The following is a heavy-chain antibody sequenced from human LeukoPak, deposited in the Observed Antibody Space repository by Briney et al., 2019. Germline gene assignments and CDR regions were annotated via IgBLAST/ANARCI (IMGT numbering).Heavy chain of an antibody. J-gene: IGHJ3*02. CDR2: INPNSGGT. Sequence: GASVKVSCKASGYTFTGYYMHWVRQAPGQGLEWMGWINPNSGGTNYARKFQGRVTMTRDTSISTAYMELSRLRPDDTAVYYCARGDHVRIYAESAFDIWGQGTKVTVSS. CDR3: ARGDHVRIYAESAFDI. D-gene: IGHD3-3*01. CDR1: GYTFTGYY. V-gene: IGHV1-2*02.